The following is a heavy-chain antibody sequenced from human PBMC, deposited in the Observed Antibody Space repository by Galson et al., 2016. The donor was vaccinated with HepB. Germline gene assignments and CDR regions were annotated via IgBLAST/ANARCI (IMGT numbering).Heavy chain of an antibody. V-gene: IGHV3-48*02. D-gene: IGHD1-1*01. CDR2: ISTVSSTI. CDR3: AREGTSFDY. J-gene: IGHJ4*02. CDR1: GFTFTYYS. Sequence: LRLSCAASGFTFTYYSMNWVRQAPGKGLEWIAYISTVSSTIHYADSVRGRFTISRDNDKNLLYLQMNSLRDEDTAVYYCAREGTSFDYWGQGTLVSVSS.